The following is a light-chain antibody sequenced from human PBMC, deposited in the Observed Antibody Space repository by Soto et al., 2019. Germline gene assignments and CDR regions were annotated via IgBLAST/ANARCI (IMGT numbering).Light chain of an antibody. V-gene: IGLV2-14*01. CDR2: EVT. CDR1: SSDVGAYNC. J-gene: IGLJ2*01. CDR3: SSCTTSNTLV. Sequence: QSVLTQPASVSGSPGQSITISCTGTSSDVGAYNCVSWYQQHPGTVPRLMIYEVTNRPSGVSNRFSGSKSGNTASLTISGLQSEDEADYYCSSCTTSNTLVFGGGTKVTVL.